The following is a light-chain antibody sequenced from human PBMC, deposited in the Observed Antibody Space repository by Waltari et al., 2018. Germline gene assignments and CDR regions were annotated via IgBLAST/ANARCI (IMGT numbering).Light chain of an antibody. Sequence: QSALTQPASVSGSPGQSLTISCTGTSSDVGGYNYVSWYQQHPGKAPKLMIYEVSNRPSGVSKRFSGSKSGNTASLTIPGLQAEDEADYYCSSYTSSSTLVFGGGTKLTVL. CDR2: EVS. V-gene: IGLV2-14*01. CDR1: SSDVGGYNY. CDR3: SSYTSSSTLV. J-gene: IGLJ2*01.